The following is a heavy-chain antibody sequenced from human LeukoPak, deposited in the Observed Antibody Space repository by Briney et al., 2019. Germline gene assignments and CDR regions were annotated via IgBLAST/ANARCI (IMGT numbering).Heavy chain of an antibody. D-gene: IGHD1-1*01. Sequence: SETLSLTCTVSGGSISSGGYYWSWIRQHPGKGLEWIGYIYYSGSTYYNPSLKSRVTISVDTSKNQFSLKLSSVTDADTAVYYCAVGVGGDDWKYYFDFWGQGTLVTVSS. CDR3: AVGVGGDDWKYYFDF. CDR2: IYYSGST. J-gene: IGHJ4*02. CDR1: GGSISSGGYY. V-gene: IGHV4-31*03.